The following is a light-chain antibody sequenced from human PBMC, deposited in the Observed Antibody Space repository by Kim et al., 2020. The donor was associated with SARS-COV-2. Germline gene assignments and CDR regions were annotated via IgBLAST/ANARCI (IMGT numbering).Light chain of an antibody. Sequence: DILMTQSPSSLSLSPGERAIISCRASQSVSSYLAWYQQKPGKAPRLLIYAASNLHTGIPARFSGSGSGTDFTLTISSLQPEDFAVYYCQQCSNSPMTFGQGTRLEIK. CDR1: QSVSSY. J-gene: IGKJ5*01. CDR3: QQCSNSPMT. V-gene: IGKV3-11*01. CDR2: AAS.